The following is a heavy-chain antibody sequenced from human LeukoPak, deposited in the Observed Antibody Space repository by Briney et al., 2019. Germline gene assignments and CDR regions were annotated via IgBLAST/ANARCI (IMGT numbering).Heavy chain of an antibody. CDR2: ITSSSTYI. Sequence: GGSLRLSCAASGFAFSSYSMTRVRQAPGKGLEWVSSITSSSTYIYYADSVKGRFTISRDDAKNSLYLQMNSLRVEDTAVYYCARERHTFDPWGQGTLVTVSS. CDR3: ARERHTFDP. J-gene: IGHJ5*02. CDR1: GFAFSSYS. D-gene: IGHD6-25*01. V-gene: IGHV3-21*01.